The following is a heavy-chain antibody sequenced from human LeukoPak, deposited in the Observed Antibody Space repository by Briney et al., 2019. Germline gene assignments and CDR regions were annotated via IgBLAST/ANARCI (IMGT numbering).Heavy chain of an antibody. Sequence: SETLSLTCTVSGYSISSGYYWGWIRQPPGKGLEWIGSIYHSGSTYYNPSLKSRVTISVDTSKNQFSLKLSSVTAADTAVYYCAREPLYYDFWSGYSLDAFDIWGQGTMVTVSS. CDR1: GYSISSGYY. CDR2: IYHSGST. D-gene: IGHD3-3*01. J-gene: IGHJ3*02. CDR3: AREPLYYDFWSGYSLDAFDI. V-gene: IGHV4-38-2*02.